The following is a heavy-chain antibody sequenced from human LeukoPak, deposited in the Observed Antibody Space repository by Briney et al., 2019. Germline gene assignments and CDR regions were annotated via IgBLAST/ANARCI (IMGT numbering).Heavy chain of an antibody. J-gene: IGHJ2*01. CDR1: GGTFSSYA. CDR2: IIPIFGTA. Sequence: SVKVSCKASGGTFSSYAISWVRQAPGQGLEWMGGIIPIFGTANYAQKFQGRVTITADESTSTAYMELSSLRSEDTAVYYCARWLQRTGYFDLWGRGTLVTVPS. D-gene: IGHD5-24*01. V-gene: IGHV1-69*13. CDR3: ARWLQRTGYFDL.